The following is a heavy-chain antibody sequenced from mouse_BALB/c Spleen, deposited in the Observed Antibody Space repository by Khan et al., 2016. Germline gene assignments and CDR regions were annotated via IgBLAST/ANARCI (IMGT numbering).Heavy chain of an antibody. D-gene: IGHD4-1*01. J-gene: IGHJ4*01. Sequence: QIQLVQSGPELKKPGETVKISCKASGYPFTNYGMNWVKQAPGKGLKWMGWINTYTGQPTYDDDFKGRFAFSLETSATTAYLQINNLKNEDTATYYCARVDWDGYAMDYWGQGTSVTVSS. CDR1: GYPFTNYG. V-gene: IGHV9-3-1*01. CDR2: INTYTGQP. CDR3: ARVDWDGYAMDY.